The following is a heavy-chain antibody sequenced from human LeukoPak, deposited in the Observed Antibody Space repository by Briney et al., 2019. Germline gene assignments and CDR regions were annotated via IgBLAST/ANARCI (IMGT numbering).Heavy chain of an antibody. V-gene: IGHV3-13*01. CDR3: AREGRMGTADAFDV. D-gene: IGHD1-14*01. CDR1: GFTFNNYE. J-gene: IGHJ3*01. Sequence: GGSLRLSCAASGFTFNNYEMHWVRQTAGKGLEWVSAVGIAGDSFYAGSVKGRFSISRDNAESSLFLQMNSLRAGDTAVYYCAREGRMGTADAFDVWGQGTMVTVSS. CDR2: VGIAGDS.